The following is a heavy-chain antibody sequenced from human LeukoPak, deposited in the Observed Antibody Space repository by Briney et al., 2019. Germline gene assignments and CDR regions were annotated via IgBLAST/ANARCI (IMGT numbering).Heavy chain of an antibody. CDR2: IYYSGST. Sequence: SETLSLTCTVSGGSISRSSDYWGWIRQPPATGLECLGSIYYSGSTYYNPSLKSRVTISVDTSKNQFSLKLSSVTAADTAVYYCARQQSGSYLVDFDYWGQGTLVTVSS. CDR1: GGSISRSSDY. D-gene: IGHD1-26*01. J-gene: IGHJ4*02. V-gene: IGHV4-39*01. CDR3: ARQQSGSYLVDFDY.